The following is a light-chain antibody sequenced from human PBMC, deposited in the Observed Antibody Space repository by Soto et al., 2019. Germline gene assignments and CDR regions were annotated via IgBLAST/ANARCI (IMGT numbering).Light chain of an antibody. V-gene: IGKV3D-20*02. CDR1: QSVSSTY. J-gene: IGKJ5*01. CDR2: AAS. Sequence: EIVLTQSPGTLSLSPGERVTLSCRASQSVSSTYLAWYQQKSGQAPRLLIYAASSRATGIPDRFSGSGSGTDFTLTISSLEPEDFAVYYCQQRSNWPPITFGQGTRLEIK. CDR3: QQRSNWPPIT.